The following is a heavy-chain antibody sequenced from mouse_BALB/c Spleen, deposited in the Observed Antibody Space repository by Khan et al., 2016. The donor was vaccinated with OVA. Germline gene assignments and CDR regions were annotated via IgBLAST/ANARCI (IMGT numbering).Heavy chain of an antibody. V-gene: IGHV1-80*01. D-gene: IGHD2-14*01. CDR3: ARSGYDYFAY. Sequence: QVQLQQSGAELVRPGSSVKISCKASGYAFSNYWMNWVKQRPGQGLEWIGQIYPGDGDTSFNGKFRGKATLTADKSSSTAYMQLSSLTSEDSAVYFCARSGYDYFAYWGQGTLGNVSA. J-gene: IGHJ3*01. CDR2: IYPGDGDT. CDR1: GYAFSNYW.